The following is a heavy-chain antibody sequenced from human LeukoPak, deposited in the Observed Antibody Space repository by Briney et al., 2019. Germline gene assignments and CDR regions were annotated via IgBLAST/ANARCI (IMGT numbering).Heavy chain of an antibody. Sequence: PSETLSLTCAVYGGSFSGYYWSWIRQPPGKGLEWIGEINHSGSTNYNPSLKSRVTISVDTSKNQFSLKLSSVTAADTAVYYCARGGRLRFLEAQHYYWGQGTLVTVSS. D-gene: IGHD3-3*01. CDR1: GGSFSGYY. J-gene: IGHJ4*02. V-gene: IGHV4-34*01. CDR3: ARGGRLRFLEAQHYY. CDR2: INHSGST.